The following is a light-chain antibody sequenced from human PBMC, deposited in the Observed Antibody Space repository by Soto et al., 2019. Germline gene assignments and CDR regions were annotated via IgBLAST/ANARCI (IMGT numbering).Light chain of an antibody. J-gene: IGKJ1*01. CDR3: QQYETFSGT. CDR2: DAS. CDR1: QSVSNY. V-gene: IGKV3-11*01. Sequence: EIVLTQSPATLSLSPGERATLSCRASQSVSNYLAWYRQKPGQAPRLLIYDASNRATGIPARFSGSGSGTDFTLTISSLEPEDFATYYCQQYETFSGTFGPGTKVDIK.